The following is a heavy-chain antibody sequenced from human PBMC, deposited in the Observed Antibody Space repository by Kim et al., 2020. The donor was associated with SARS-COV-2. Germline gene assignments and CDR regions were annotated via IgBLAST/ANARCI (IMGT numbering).Heavy chain of an antibody. CDR1: GFTFSSFE. V-gene: IGHV3-48*03. D-gene: IGHD5-18*01. CDR3: ARELGYSYGYS. J-gene: IGHJ4*02. Sequence: GGSLRLSCAASGFTFSSFEMSWVRQAPGKGLEWVSSISNSGSSIFYADPVKGRFTVSRDNSKNSLYLQMNSLRAEDTAVYYCARELGYSYGYSWGQGTLVTVSS. CDR2: ISNSGSSI.